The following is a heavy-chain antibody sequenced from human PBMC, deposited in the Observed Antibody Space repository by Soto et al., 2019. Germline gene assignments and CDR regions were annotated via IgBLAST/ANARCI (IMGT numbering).Heavy chain of an antibody. Sequence: ASVKVSCKASGYPFTKYGINWVRQAPGQGLEWMGWINPNSGGTNYAQKFQGRVTMTRDTSISTTYMELSRLGSDDTAVYYCARDRTRYYDFWSGPTSVDVWGQGTTVTVSS. D-gene: IGHD3-3*01. J-gene: IGHJ6*02. V-gene: IGHV1-2*02. CDR3: ARDRTRYYDFWSGPTSVDV. CDR1: GYPFTKYG. CDR2: INPNSGGT.